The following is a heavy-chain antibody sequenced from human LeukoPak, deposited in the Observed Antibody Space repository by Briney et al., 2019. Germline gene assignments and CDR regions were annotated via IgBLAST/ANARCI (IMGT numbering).Heavy chain of an antibody. CDR2: TSWNSGSI. V-gene: IGHV3-9*01. J-gene: IGHJ4*02. Sequence: GRSLRLSCAASGFTFDDYAMHWVRQAPGKGLEWVSGTSWNSGSIGYADSVKGRFTISRDNAKNSLYLQMNSLRAEDTAVYYCARWPYSGSYTFDYWGQGTPVTVSS. CDR3: ARWPYSGSYTFDY. CDR1: GFTFDDYA. D-gene: IGHD1-26*01.